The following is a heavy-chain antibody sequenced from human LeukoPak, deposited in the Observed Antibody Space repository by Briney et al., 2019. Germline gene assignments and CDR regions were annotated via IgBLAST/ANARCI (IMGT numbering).Heavy chain of an antibody. V-gene: IGHV4-31*03. CDR3: ARGAGITVVPYFDY. J-gene: IGHJ4*02. D-gene: IGHD4-23*01. CDR1: GGSISSGGYY. Sequence: PSETLSLTCTVSGGSISSGGYYWSWIRQHPGKGLEWIGYIYYSGSTYYNPSLKSRVTISVDTSKNQFSLKLSSVTAADTAVYYCARGAGITVVPYFDYWGQGTLVTVSS. CDR2: IYYSGST.